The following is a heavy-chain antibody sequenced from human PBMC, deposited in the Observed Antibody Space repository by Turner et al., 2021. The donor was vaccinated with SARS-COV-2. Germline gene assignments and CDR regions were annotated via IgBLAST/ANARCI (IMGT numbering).Heavy chain of an antibody. J-gene: IGHJ4*02. Sequence: QVQLVESGGVVVQPGRSLRLSCAASGFTFSSYAMHWVRQAPGKGLEWVAVISYDGSNKYYTDSVKGRFTISRDNSKNTLYLQMNSLRAEDTAVYYCARESIAAAGRDFDYWGQGTLVTVSS. D-gene: IGHD6-13*01. CDR3: ARESIAAAGRDFDY. V-gene: IGHV3-30-3*01. CDR2: ISYDGSNK. CDR1: GFTFSSYA.